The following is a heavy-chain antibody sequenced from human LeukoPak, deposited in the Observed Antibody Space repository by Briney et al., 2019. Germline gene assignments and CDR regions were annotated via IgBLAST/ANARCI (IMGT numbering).Heavy chain of an antibody. CDR1: GGSISGYY. V-gene: IGHV4-4*07. CDR3: ARGRSLYFDY. J-gene: IGHJ4*02. Sequence: SETLSLTCIVSGGSISGYYWNWIRQPAGKGLEWIGRIYTYVITNYTPSLKSRVTMSVDTYKNQFSLKLSSVTAADTAVYYCARGRSLYFDYWGQGTLVTVSS. CDR2: IYTYVIT.